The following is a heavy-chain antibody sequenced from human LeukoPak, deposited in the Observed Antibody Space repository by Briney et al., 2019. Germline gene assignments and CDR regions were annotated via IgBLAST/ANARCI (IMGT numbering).Heavy chain of an antibody. D-gene: IGHD3-10*01. J-gene: IGHJ4*02. CDR3: ARAYGSGSSHMANY. CDR1: GFSFANAW. CDR2: ISGSSSYI. Sequence: GGSLRLSCVASGFSFANAWMSWVRQAPGKGLEWVSSISGSSSYIYYADSVKGRFTISRDNAKNSLYLQMNSLRVEDTAVYYCARAYGSGSSHMANYWGQGTLVTVSS. V-gene: IGHV3-21*01.